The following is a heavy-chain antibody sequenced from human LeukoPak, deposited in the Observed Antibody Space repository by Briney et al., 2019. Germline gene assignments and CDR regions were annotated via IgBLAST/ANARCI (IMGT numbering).Heavy chain of an antibody. CDR1: GFTFSSFS. CDR2: ISTKGGHI. Sequence: GGSLRLSCTASGFTFSSFSMNWVRQAPGKGLEWVSCISTKGGHIYYADSIKGRFTISRDNAENSLYLQMNSLRHEDTAVYFCARDRIGRLHSAFDVWGQGTTVTVSS. J-gene: IGHJ3*01. V-gene: IGHV3-21*06. CDR3: ARDRIGRLHSAFDV. D-gene: IGHD1-1*01.